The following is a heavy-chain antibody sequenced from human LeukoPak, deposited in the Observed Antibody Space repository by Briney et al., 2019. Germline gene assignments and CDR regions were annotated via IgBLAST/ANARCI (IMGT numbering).Heavy chain of an antibody. D-gene: IGHD3-9*01. J-gene: IGHJ4*02. Sequence: GGSLRLSCAVSGLKFSDAWMSWVRQAPGKGLEWVGRIKSKGAGGTTEYAAPVKGRFIVSRDDSKNTVYLEMNSLKTEDTAVYYCTHETHFAWLFFFFAFWGQGTLVTVSS. CDR2: IKSKGAGGTT. CDR3: THETHFAWLFFFFAF. CDR1: GLKFSDAW. V-gene: IGHV3-15*01.